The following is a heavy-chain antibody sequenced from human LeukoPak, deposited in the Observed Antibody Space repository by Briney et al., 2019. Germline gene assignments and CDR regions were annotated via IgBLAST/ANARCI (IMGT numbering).Heavy chain of an antibody. CDR2: IYSGGTT. J-gene: IGHJ4*02. D-gene: IGHD2-15*01. CDR1: GFTASTNH. V-gene: IGHV3-53*01. CDR3: AKDGVVRYYFDY. Sequence: GGSLRLSCAASGFTASTNHLSWVRQAPGKGLEWVSVIYSGGTTYYADSVKGRFTISRDNSKNTLYLQINSLRAEDTAVYYCAKDGVVRYYFDYWGQGTLVTVSS.